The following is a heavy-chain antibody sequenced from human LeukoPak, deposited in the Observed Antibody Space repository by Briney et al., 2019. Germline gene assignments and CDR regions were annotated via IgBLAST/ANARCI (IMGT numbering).Heavy chain of an antibody. CDR2: TWYDGSNK. Sequence: GGSLRLSCAASGFTFSSYGMHWVRQAPGKGLEWVAVTWYDGSNKYYADSVKGRFTISRDNSKNTLYLQMNSLRAEDTAVYYCARDDGGSSSDYWGQGTLVTVSS. D-gene: IGHD6-6*01. V-gene: IGHV3-33*08. CDR3: ARDDGGSSSDY. CDR1: GFTFSSYG. J-gene: IGHJ4*02.